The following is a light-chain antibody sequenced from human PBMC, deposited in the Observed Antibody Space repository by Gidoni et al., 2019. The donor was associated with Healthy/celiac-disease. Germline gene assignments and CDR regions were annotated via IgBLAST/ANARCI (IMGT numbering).Light chain of an antibody. Sequence: VRPQSHLSLLVTPGAPASISCTSSQSLLHSNGYNYLDWYLQKPGQSPQLLIYLGSTRASGVPDRFSGSGSGTDFTLKISRVEAEDVGVYYCMQALQTPLTFGGGTKVEIK. CDR1: QSLLHSNGYNY. J-gene: IGKJ4*01. V-gene: IGKV2-28*01. CDR3: MQALQTPLT. CDR2: LGS.